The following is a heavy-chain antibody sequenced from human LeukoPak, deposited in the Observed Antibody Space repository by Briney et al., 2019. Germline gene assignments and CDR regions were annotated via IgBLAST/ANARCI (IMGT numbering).Heavy chain of an antibody. CDR3: ARHGKLSASRNWFDP. CDR1: GYSFTSYW. D-gene: IGHD1-26*01. V-gene: IGHV5-51*01. Sequence: GESLKISRKASGYSFTSYWIAWVRQMPGKGLEWMGVIYPDDFDTRYSPSFQGQVTISADKSISTAFLQWSSLKASDTAIYYCARHGKLSASRNWFDPWGQGTLVTVSS. CDR2: IYPDDFDT. J-gene: IGHJ5*02.